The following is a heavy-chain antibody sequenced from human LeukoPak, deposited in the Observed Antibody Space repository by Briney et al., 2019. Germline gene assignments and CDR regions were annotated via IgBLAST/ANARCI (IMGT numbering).Heavy chain of an antibody. J-gene: IGHJ4*02. CDR1: GGSFSGYY. CDR3: ARADTAMVPGY. Sequence: PSETLSLTCAVHGGSFSGYYWSWIRQPPGKGLEWMGEINHSGSTNYNPSLKSRVTISVDTSKNQFSLKLSSVTAADTAVYYCARADTAMVPGYWGQGTLVTVSS. CDR2: INHSGST. D-gene: IGHD5-18*01. V-gene: IGHV4-34*01.